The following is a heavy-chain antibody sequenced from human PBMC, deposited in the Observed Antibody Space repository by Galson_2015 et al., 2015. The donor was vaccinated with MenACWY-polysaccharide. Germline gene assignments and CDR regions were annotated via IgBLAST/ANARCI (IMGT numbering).Heavy chain of an antibody. V-gene: IGHV3-7*01. D-gene: IGHD2-15*01. J-gene: IGHJ4*02. CDR3: ARPSSGGSYYND. Sequence: FLRLSCAASGFSFSTYWMSWVRQAPGKGLEWVANINQPGRDKYYVDSVRGRFTISRDNAKNSVYLQMDSLRAEDTAVYYCARPSSGGSYYNDWGQGTLVTVSS. CDR2: INQPGRDK. CDR1: GFSFSTYW.